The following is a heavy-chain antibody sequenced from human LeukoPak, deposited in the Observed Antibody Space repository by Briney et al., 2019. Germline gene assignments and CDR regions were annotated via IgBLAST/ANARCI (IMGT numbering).Heavy chain of an antibody. CDR2: IGASGGTI. CDR3: ARLKMATMAVDY. CDR1: GFTFSSYE. D-gene: IGHD5-24*01. V-gene: IGHV3-48*03. J-gene: IGHJ4*02. Sequence: PGGSLRLSCAASGFTFSSYEMNWVRQAPGKGLEWVSYIGASGGTIYYAGSVRGRFTISRDNAKNSLYLQMNSLRAEDTAVYYCARLKMATMAVDYWGQGTLVTASS.